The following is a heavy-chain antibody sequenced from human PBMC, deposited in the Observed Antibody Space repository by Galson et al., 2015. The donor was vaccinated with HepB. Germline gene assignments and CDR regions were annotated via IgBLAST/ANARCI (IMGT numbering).Heavy chain of an antibody. V-gene: IGHV3-30-3*01. D-gene: IGHD6-19*01. CDR1: GFTFSSYA. CDR2: TSYDGSNK. CDR3: ARDLGQWRLEDAFDI. J-gene: IGHJ3*02. Sequence: SLRLSCAASGFTFSSYAMHWVRQAPGKGLEWVAVTSYDGSNKYYADSVKGRFTISRDNSKNTLYLQMNNLRAEDTAVYYCARDLGQWRLEDAFDIWGQGTMVIVSS.